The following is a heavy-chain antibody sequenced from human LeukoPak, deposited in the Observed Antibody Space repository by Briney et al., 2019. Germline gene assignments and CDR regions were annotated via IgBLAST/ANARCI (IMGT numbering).Heavy chain of an antibody. V-gene: IGHV4-61*02. Sequence: PSETLSLTCTVSGGSISSGSYYWSWIRQPAGKGLEWIGRIYTSGSTNYNPSLKSRVTISVDTSKNQFSLKLSSVTAADTAVYYCARDRDRDGYNLAYWGXGTLXTVSS. CDR1: GGSISSGSYY. CDR2: IYTSGST. D-gene: IGHD5-24*01. J-gene: IGHJ4*01. CDR3: ARDRDRDGYNLAY.